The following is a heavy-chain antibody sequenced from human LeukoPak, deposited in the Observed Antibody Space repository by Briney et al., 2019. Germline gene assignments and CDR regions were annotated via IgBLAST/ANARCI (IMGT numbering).Heavy chain of an antibody. CDR2: ISAYNGNT. CDR1: GYTFTSYG. V-gene: IGHV1-18*01. CDR3: ARGSEGYYDSSGYPT. J-gene: IGHJ4*02. Sequence: ASVKVSCKAAGYTFTSYGISWVRQAPGQGLEWMGWISAYNGNTNYAQKLQGRVTMTTDTSTSTAYMELMSLRSDDTAVYYCARGSEGYYDSSGYPTWGQGTLVTVSS. D-gene: IGHD3-22*01.